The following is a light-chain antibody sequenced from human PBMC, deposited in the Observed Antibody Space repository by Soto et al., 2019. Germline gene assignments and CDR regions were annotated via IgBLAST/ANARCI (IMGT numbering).Light chain of an antibody. CDR1: ISNIGRNT. CDR2: SNN. J-gene: IGLJ1*01. CDR3: AAWDDSLNGYV. Sequence: QSVLTQPPSASGTPGQRVTISCSGSISNIGRNTVNWYQQFTGTAPKLVIHSNNQRPSGVPDRFSGSRSGTSASLAISGPQSEDEADYYCAAWDDSLNGYVFGTGTKVTVL. V-gene: IGLV1-44*01.